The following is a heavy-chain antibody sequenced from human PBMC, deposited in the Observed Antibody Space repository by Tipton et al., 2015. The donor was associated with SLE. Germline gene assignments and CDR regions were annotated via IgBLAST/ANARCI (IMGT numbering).Heavy chain of an antibody. CDR2: ITTRGKNI. Sequence: SLRLSCAASGFIFSGYEMNWVRQAPGKGLEWVSHITTRGKNIYYADSVKGRFTISRDNAKNSLYLQMNSLRAEDTAIYYCAKEGAEIWAYFFDSWGQGTLVTVSS. CDR3: AKEGAEIWAYFFDS. D-gene: IGHD3-16*01. V-gene: IGHV3-48*03. J-gene: IGHJ4*02. CDR1: GFIFSGYE.